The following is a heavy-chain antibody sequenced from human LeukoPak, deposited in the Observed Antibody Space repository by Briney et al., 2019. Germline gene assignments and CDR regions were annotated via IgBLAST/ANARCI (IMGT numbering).Heavy chain of an antibody. CDR3: AKWYYSNWDLIDY. D-gene: IGHD6-13*01. CDR1: EFTFSSYA. Sequence: GGSLSLSCAASEFTFSSYAMNWVRQAPGQGLEWVSGISRSGGSTYYADSVKGRFTISRDNSKNTLYLQMNSLRAKDTATYYCAKWYYSNWDLIDYWGQGTLVTVSS. V-gene: IGHV3-23*01. CDR2: ISRSGGST. J-gene: IGHJ4*02.